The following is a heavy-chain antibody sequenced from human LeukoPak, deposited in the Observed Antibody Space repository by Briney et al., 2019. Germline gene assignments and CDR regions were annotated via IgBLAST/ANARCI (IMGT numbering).Heavy chain of an antibody. J-gene: IGHJ4*02. D-gene: IGHD3-22*01. CDR3: ARLMYYYDSSGYQTLFDY. CDR1: GGSISSSSYY. V-gene: IGHV4-39*01. Sequence: SETLSLTCTVSGGSISSSSYYWGWIRQPPGKGLEWIGSIYYSGSTYYNPSLKSRVTISVDTSKNQFSLKLSSVTAADTAVYYCARLMYYYDSSGYQTLFDYWGQGTLVTVSS. CDR2: IYYSGST.